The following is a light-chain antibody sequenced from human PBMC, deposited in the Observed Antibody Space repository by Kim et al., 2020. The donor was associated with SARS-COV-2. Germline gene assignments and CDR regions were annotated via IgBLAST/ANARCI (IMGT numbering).Light chain of an antibody. CDR1: QSVRSN. CDR2: GAS. CDR3: QQYNNWPRPT. J-gene: IGKJ5*01. V-gene: IGKV3-15*01. Sequence: EIVMTQSPANLSVSPGERATLSCRASQSVRSNLAWYQQKPGQAPRLLIYGASTRATGIPARISASGSGTEFTLTISSLQSEDFAVYYCQQYNNWPRPTFGQGTRLEIK.